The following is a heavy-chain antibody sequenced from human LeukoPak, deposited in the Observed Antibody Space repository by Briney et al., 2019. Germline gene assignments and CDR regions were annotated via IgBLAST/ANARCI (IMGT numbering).Heavy chain of an antibody. CDR2: IYYSGST. V-gene: IGHV4-39*01. D-gene: IGHD3-22*01. CDR1: GGSISSSSYY. Sequence: PSETLSLTCTVSGGSISSSSYYWGWIRQPQGKGLEWIGSIYYSGSTYYNPSLKSRVTISVDTSKNQFSLKLSSVTAADTAVYHCASYYYDSSGYNFDYWGQGTLVTVSS. CDR3: ASYYYDSSGYNFDY. J-gene: IGHJ4*02.